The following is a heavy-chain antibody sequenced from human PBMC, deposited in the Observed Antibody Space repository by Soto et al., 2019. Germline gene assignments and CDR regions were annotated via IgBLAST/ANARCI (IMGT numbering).Heavy chain of an antibody. CDR3: AKVSLGALTFTDYYYYGLDV. Sequence: GVSLRLSGAASGFTFSSSAMSWVRQAPGKGLEWVSAISGGGGSTYYADSVKGRVTISRDNSKNTLYLQMNSLRAEDTAVYYCAKVSLGALTFTDYYYYGLDVWGQGTTVTVSS. D-gene: IGHD1-26*01. V-gene: IGHV3-23*01. CDR2: ISGGGGST. CDR1: GFTFSSSA. J-gene: IGHJ6*02.